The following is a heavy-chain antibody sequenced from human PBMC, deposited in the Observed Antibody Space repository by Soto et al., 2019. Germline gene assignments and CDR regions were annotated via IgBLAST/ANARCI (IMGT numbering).Heavy chain of an antibody. J-gene: IGHJ2*01. D-gene: IGHD4-17*01. CDR3: TRKRWDYGAPKGYFNL. CDR2: IRSKSYGKTT. CDR1: GFTFGDYG. V-gene: IGHV3-49*03. Sequence: GSLRLSCSTSGFTFGDYGMTWFRQAPGKGLEWVGLIRSKSYGKTTEYAASATDKYTISRDDSKRIAYLQMNSLKADDTDVNYCTRKRWDYGAPKGYFNLWGRGTLVTVSS.